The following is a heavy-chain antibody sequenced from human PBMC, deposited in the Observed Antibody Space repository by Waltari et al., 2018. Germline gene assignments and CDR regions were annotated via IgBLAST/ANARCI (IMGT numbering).Heavy chain of an antibody. J-gene: IGHJ4*02. CDR1: GDPLCGRCW. V-gene: IGHV4-4*02. CDR2: IHSSGKP. Sequence: QVQLQESGPALVTPSGTLPLPCAVSGDPLCGRCWWSWVRQPPGKGLEWIGQIHSSGKPNYNPSLERRVTTSIDTSNKQFYLKVTSATAADTAVYYCARDRGRGLYLDSWGQGILVTVSP. CDR3: ARDRGRGLYLDS. D-gene: IGHD2-15*01.